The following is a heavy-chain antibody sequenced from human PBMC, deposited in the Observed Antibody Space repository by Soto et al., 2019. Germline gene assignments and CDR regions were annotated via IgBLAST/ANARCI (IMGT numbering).Heavy chain of an antibody. CDR3: ARGIATGQRDP. D-gene: IGHD2-15*01. CDR1: GYTFTRYT. Sequence: GASVKVSCKASGYTFTRYTMNWVRQAPGQRLEWMGWINPDNGNTKSSQKFQDRVIITRDTSASTAYMDLSSLRSEDTAVYYCARGIATGQRDPWGPGTLVTVSS. V-gene: IGHV1-3*01. CDR2: INPDNGNT. J-gene: IGHJ5*02.